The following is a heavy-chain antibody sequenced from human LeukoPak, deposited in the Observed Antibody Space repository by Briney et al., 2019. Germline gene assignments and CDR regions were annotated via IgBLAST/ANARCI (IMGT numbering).Heavy chain of an antibody. D-gene: IGHD6-19*01. J-gene: IGHJ3*02. CDR1: GGSISSYY. V-gene: IGHV4-39*01. CDR3: ARHKYSTGWPPEGAFDI. Sequence: SEALSLTCTVSGGSISSYYWGWIRQPPGKGLEWIGSIYYSGNTYYNASLKSRVSISVDTSKNQFSLKLSSLTAADTAVYYCARHKYSTGWPPEGAFDIWGQGTMVTVSS. CDR2: IYYSGNT.